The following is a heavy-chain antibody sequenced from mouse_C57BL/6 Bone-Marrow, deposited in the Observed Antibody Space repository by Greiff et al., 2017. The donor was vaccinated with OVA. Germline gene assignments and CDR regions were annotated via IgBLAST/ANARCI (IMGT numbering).Heavy chain of an antibody. V-gene: IGHV5-17*01. J-gene: IGHJ2*01. CDR1: GFTFSDYG. CDR2: ISSGSSTI. CDR3: ARALRGYFDY. D-gene: IGHD1-1*01. Sequence: EVMLVESGGGLVKPGGSLKLSCAASGFTFSDYGMHWVRQAPEKGLEWVAYISSGSSTIYYADTVKGRFTISRDNAKNTLFLQMTSLRSEDTAMYYCARALRGYFDYWGQGTTLTVSS.